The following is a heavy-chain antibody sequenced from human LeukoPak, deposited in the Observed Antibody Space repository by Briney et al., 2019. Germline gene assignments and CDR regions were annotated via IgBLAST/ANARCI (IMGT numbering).Heavy chain of an antibody. CDR2: IYSGGST. V-gene: IGHV3-66*01. J-gene: IGHJ4*02. Sequence: GSLRLSCAASGFPVSSNYMSWVRQAPGKGLEWVSVIYSGGSTYYADSVKGRFTISRDNSKNTLYLQMNSLRAEDTAVYYCARAIWGDGYNRPYFDYWGQGTLVTVSS. CDR3: ARAIWGDGYNRPYFDY. D-gene: IGHD5-24*01. CDR1: GFPVSSNY.